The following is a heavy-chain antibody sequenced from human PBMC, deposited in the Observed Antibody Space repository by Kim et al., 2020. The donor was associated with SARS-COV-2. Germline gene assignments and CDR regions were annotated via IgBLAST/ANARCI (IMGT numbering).Heavy chain of an antibody. CDR3: ARHRYRSSWYVWFDP. V-gene: IGHV4-39*01. Sequence: PSLKVRAAISVDTSKNQFSLKLSSVTAADTAVYYCARHRYRSSWYVWFDPWGQGTLVTVSS. J-gene: IGHJ5*02. D-gene: IGHD6-13*01.